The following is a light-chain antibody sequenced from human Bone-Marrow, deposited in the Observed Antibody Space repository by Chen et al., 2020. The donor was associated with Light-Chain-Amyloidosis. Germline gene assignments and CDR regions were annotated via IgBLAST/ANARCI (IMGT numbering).Light chain of an antibody. CDR2: EAS. CDR1: ESVGTF. Sequence: DIVLTQSPATLSLSLGETATLSCRASESVGTFLGWYQQTPGQAPRLLISEASNWAPDIPARFRGSASGTDFTLDITSIVPEDFAVYYCQQRSSWATCGQATKLEIK. CDR3: QQRSSWAT. V-gene: IGKV3-11*01. J-gene: IGKJ2*01.